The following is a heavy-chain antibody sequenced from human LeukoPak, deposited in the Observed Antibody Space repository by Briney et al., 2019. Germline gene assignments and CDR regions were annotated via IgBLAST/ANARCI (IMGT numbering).Heavy chain of an antibody. J-gene: IGHJ6*03. Sequence: SETLSLTCTVSGYSISSGYYWGWIRQPPGKGLEWIGSIYHSGSTYYNPSLKSRVTISVDTSKNQFSLKLSSVTAADTAVYYCARVQTDIVVVPAAGPPRGLYYYYMDVWGKGTTVTVSS. CDR1: GYSISSGYY. D-gene: IGHD2-2*01. CDR3: ARVQTDIVVVPAAGPPRGLYYYYMDV. CDR2: IYHSGST. V-gene: IGHV4-38-2*02.